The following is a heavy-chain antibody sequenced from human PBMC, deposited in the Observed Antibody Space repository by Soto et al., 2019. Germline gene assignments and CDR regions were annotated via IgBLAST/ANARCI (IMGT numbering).Heavy chain of an antibody. J-gene: IGHJ4*02. CDR3: AKDLRMAGAGTDYFGP. D-gene: IGHD6-19*01. V-gene: IGHV3-30*18. Sequence: QVQLVESGGGVVQPGRSLRLSCAASGFSFSSYGMHWVRQAPGKGLEWVAVISYDVTNKYYADSVKGRFTISRDNSKNXLDLQMNSLSSEDTAVYYCAKDLRMAGAGTDYFGPWGQGTLVTVSS. CDR2: ISYDVTNK. CDR1: GFSFSSYG.